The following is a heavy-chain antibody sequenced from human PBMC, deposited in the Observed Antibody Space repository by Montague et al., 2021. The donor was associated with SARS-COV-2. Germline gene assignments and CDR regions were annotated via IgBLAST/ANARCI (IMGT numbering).Heavy chain of an antibody. CDR1: GDSISSSSYY. Sequence: SETLSLTCTVSGDSISSSSYYWGWIRRPPGKGLEWIGSINYSGSTSYNPSLKSRVTISVDTSKNQFSLKLSSVTAADTAVYYCASLGRQQLVRLSGMDVWGQGTTVTVSS. J-gene: IGHJ6*02. CDR3: ASLGRQQLVRLSGMDV. V-gene: IGHV4-39*07. CDR2: INYSGST. D-gene: IGHD6-13*01.